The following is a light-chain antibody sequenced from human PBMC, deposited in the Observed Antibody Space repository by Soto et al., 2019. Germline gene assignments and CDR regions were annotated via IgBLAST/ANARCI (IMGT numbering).Light chain of an antibody. CDR1: QSVSSSY. Sequence: VLNLSPCTLSYSPRERATLSCRASQSVSSSYLAWYQQKPGQAPRLLIYRTSNRATGIPDRFSGSGSGTDFTLTISRLEPEDFAVYWCQQYDSSPRTFGQGTKV. CDR2: RTS. J-gene: IGKJ1*01. CDR3: QQYDSSPRT. V-gene: IGKV3-20*01.